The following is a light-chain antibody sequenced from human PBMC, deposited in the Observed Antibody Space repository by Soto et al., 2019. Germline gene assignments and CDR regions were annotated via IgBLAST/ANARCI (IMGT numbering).Light chain of an antibody. V-gene: IGLV2-11*01. Sequence: QSALTQPRSVSGSPGQSVTISCTGTSSDVGGYNYVSWYQQHPGKAPKLMIYGVSKRPSGVPDRFSGSKSGNTASLTISGLQAEDEADYCCCSYAGSYTSVFGTGTKLTVL. CDR3: CSYAGSYTSV. J-gene: IGLJ1*01. CDR1: SSDVGGYNY. CDR2: GVS.